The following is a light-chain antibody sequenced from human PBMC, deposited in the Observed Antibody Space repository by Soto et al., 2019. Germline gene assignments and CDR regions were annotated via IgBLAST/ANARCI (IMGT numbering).Light chain of an antibody. CDR1: QSVSSY. Sequence: EIVLTQSPATLSLSPGERATLSCRASQSVSSYLAWYQQKPAQAPRLLLYDASNRAPGIPARFSGSGSGTDFTLTISRLEPEDFAVYYCHQRSNWPLAFGGGTKVEIK. V-gene: IGKV3-11*01. CDR2: DAS. J-gene: IGKJ4*01. CDR3: HQRSNWPLA.